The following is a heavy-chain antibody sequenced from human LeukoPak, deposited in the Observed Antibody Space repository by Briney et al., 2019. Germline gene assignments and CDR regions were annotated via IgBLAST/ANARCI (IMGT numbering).Heavy chain of an antibody. J-gene: IGHJ5*02. CDR1: GFTFSSYN. Sequence: KPGGSLRLSCAASGFTFSSYNMNWVRQAPGKGLEWVSSISSSSSYIYYADSVKGRFTISKDNAKNSLYLQMNSLRPEDTAVYYCARVHYYDSSGYYAWGQGTLVTVSS. D-gene: IGHD3-22*01. CDR2: ISSSSSYI. V-gene: IGHV3-21*01. CDR3: ARVHYYDSSGYYA.